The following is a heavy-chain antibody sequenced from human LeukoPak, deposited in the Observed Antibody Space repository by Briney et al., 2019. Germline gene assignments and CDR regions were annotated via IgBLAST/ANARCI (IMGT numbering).Heavy chain of an antibody. Sequence: SETLSLTCTVSGGSISSSSYYWDWIRQPPGKGLEWIGSIYYSGSTYYNPSLKSRVTISVDTSKNQFSLKLSSVTAADTAVYYCARLATVTTMPIDYWGQGTLVTVSS. CDR3: ARLATVTTMPIDY. D-gene: IGHD4-17*01. CDR1: GGSISSSSYY. CDR2: IYYSGST. V-gene: IGHV4-39*01. J-gene: IGHJ4*02.